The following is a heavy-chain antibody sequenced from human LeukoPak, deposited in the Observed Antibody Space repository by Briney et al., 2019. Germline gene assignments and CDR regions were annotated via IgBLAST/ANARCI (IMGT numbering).Heavy chain of an antibody. CDR1: GGSLSTSNYY. J-gene: IGHJ4*02. Sequence: SETLSLTCTVSGGSLSTSNYYWGWVRQPPGTGLEWIGNIFYSGSTYYSPSRKSRASLSVDTSKNELSLQLSSVTAADTAVYFCARGVGYDDTLGSYYGFFDYWGQGTLVAVSS. CDR3: ARGVGYDDTLGSYYGFFDY. CDR2: IFYSGST. V-gene: IGHV4-39*07. D-gene: IGHD3-22*01.